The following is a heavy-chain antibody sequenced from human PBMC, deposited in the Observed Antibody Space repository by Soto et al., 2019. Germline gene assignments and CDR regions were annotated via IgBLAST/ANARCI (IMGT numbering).Heavy chain of an antibody. V-gene: IGHV3-33*01. Sequence: ESGGGVVQPGRSLRLSCEASGFTFNTYSMHWVRQPPGKGLEWLAAICYDGTQKYYADSVKGRFIISRDNSKKTLYLEMNSLRAEDTAVYYCARAGGTTVTGLWHFDSWGQGTLVTVSS. CDR1: GFTFNTYS. CDR3: ARAGGTTVTGLWHFDS. D-gene: IGHD4-17*01. J-gene: IGHJ4*02. CDR2: ICYDGTQK.